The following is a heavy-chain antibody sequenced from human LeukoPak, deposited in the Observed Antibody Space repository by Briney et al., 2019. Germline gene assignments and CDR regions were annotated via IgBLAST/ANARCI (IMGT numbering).Heavy chain of an antibody. D-gene: IGHD3-22*01. CDR3: AKGGYYDSSGDLFFDY. J-gene: IGHJ4*02. CDR2: IIPIFGIA. Sequence: ASVKVTCKASGGTFSSYAYSWVRHPPGQGLEWMGRIIPIFGIANYAHKFQGRVTITAVKSTSTGYMELSSLRSEDTAVYYCAKGGYYDSSGDLFFDYWGQGTLVTVSS. CDR1: GGTFSSYA. V-gene: IGHV1-69*04.